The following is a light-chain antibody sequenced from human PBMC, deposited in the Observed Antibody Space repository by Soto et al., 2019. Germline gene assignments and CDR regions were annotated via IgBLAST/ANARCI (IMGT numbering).Light chain of an antibody. J-gene: IGKJ4*01. CDR2: AAS. Sequence: DIQLTQSPSFLSASVGDRVTITCRASQGISSYLAWYQQKPGKAPKLLIYAASTLQSGVPSRFSGSGSGTEFTLTTSSLQPEDFATYYCQQLNSYPLTFGGGTKV. CDR1: QGISSY. CDR3: QQLNSYPLT. V-gene: IGKV1-9*01.